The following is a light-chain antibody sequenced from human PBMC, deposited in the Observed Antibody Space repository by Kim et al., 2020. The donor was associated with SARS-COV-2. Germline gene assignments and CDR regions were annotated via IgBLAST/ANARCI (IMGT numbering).Light chain of an antibody. V-gene: IGKV1-9*01. J-gene: IGKJ4*01. CDR2: ATT. Sequence: IQLTQSPSSLSASVGDRVTISCRASQYVSSYLAWYQQKPGKAPKLLIYATTTLQRGVPSRFSGSGSGTDFTLTISSLQPEDFATYYCQQVISFPLTFGGGTKVDIK. CDR1: QYVSSY. CDR3: QQVISFPLT.